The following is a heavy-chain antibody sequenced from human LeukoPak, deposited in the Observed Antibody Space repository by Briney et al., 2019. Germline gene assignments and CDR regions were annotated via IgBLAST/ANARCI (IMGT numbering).Heavy chain of an antibody. CDR2: ISAYNGNT. CDR1: GYTFTSYG. Sequence: ASVKVSCKASGYTFTSYGISWVRQAPGQGLEWMGWISAYNGNTNYAQKLQGRVTMTTDTSTSTAYMELRSLRSDDTAVYYCARKTMVRGVIITNFDYWGQGTLVTVSS. D-gene: IGHD3-10*01. J-gene: IGHJ4*02. CDR3: ARKTMVRGVIITNFDY. V-gene: IGHV1-18*04.